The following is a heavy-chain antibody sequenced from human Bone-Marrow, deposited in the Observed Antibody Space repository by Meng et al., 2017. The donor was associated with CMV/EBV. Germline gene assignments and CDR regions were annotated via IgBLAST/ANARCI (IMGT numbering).Heavy chain of an antibody. Sequence: SETLSLTFTVSGGSISSSHWSWIRQPPGKGLEWIGYIYYSGSPNYNPSHKSRVTLSVDTPKNQFSLKLSSVTAADTAVYYCARDPYSRSWGGWVDPWGQGNRVTCSS. D-gene: IGHD6-13*01. CDR1: GGSISSSH. CDR3: ARDPYSRSWGGWVDP. J-gene: IGHJ5*02. CDR2: IYYSGSP. V-gene: IGHV4-59*01.